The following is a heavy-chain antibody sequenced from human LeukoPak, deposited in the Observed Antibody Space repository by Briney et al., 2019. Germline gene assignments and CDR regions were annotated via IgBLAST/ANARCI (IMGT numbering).Heavy chain of an antibody. CDR1: GFTFSSYG. D-gene: IGHD3-22*01. CDR2: ISHDGTNK. Sequence: PGGSLRLSCAASGFTFSSYGVHWVRQAPGKGLEWVAVISHDGTNKYYGDSVKGRFTISRDNSKNTLYLQMNSLRAEDTAVYYCAKDDYDSSGYYIRYWGQGTLVTVSS. J-gene: IGHJ4*02. CDR3: AKDDYDSSGYYIRY. V-gene: IGHV3-30*18.